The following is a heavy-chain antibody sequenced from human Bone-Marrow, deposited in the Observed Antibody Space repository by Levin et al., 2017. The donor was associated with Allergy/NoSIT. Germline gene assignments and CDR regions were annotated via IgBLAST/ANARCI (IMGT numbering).Heavy chain of an antibody. J-gene: IGHJ4*02. D-gene: IGHD6-6*01. CDR1: GGSISSGEYY. Sequence: PSETLSLTCTVSGGSISSGEYYWSWIRQHPGKGLEYIGYIYYTGSAYYTPSLKSRVNISLDTSKNQFFLKLTSVTAADAAVYYCARERGWQLDYWGQGTLVTVSS. V-gene: IGHV4-31*03. CDR2: IYYTGSA. CDR3: ARERGWQLDY.